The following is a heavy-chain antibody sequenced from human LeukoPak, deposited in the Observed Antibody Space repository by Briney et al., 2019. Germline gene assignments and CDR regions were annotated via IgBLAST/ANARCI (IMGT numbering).Heavy chain of an antibody. V-gene: IGHV3-30*04. D-gene: IGHD1-26*01. CDR3: ARARIVGAMTFFDY. Sequence: GGSLRLSCAASGFTFSSYAMHWVRQAPGKGLEWVAVISYDGSNKYYADSVKGRFTISRDNSKNMLYLQMNSLRAEDTAVYYCARARIVGAMTFFDYWGQGTLVTVSS. J-gene: IGHJ4*02. CDR2: ISYDGSNK. CDR1: GFTFSSYA.